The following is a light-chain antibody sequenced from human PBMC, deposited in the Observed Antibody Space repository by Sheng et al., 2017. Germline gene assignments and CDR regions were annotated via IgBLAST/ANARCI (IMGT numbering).Light chain of an antibody. CDR3: QQSYSTPRT. CDR1: QSISSY. V-gene: IGKV1-39*01. J-gene: IGKJ2*01. Sequence: DIQMTQSPSSLSASVGDRVTITCRASQSISSYLNWYQQKPGKAPKLLIHAASSLQGGVPSRFSGSGSGTDFTLTISSLQPEDFASYYCQQSYSTPRTFGQGTKLEIK. CDR2: AAS.